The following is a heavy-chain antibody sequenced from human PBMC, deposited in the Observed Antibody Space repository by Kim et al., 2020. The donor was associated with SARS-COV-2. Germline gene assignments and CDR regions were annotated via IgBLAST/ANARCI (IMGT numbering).Heavy chain of an antibody. CDR2: ISSSSSTI. Sequence: GGSLRLSCAASGFTFSSYSMNWVRQAPGKGLECVSYISSSSSTIYYADSVKGRFTISRDNAKNSLYLQMNSLKDEDTAVYYCARDRGGSSWYAPYYYGMDVWRQGTTVTVSS. V-gene: IGHV3-48*02. CDR1: GFTFSSYS. CDR3: ARDRGGSSWYAPYYYGMDV. J-gene: IGHJ6*02. D-gene: IGHD6-13*01.